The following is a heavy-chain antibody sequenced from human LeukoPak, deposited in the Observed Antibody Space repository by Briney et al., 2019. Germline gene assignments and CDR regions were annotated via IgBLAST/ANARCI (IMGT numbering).Heavy chain of an antibody. CDR3: ARMVRGVIWGHYYYYMDV. D-gene: IGHD3-10*01. CDR2: ISTSGTYI. CDR1: GFTFSSYS. Sequence: GGSLRLSCAASGFTFSSYSMNWVRQAPGKGLEWVSLISTSGTYIYYAASVKGRFTISRDNAKDSLYLQMNSLRAEDTAVYYCARMVRGVIWGHYYYYMDVWGKGTTVTISS. V-gene: IGHV3-21*01. J-gene: IGHJ6*03.